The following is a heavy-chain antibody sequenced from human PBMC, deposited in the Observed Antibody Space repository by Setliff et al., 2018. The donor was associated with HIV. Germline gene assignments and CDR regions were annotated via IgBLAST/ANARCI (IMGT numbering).Heavy chain of an antibody. CDR2: IYYSWST. D-gene: IGHD2-2*01. V-gene: IGHV4-39*01. CDR1: GGSISSSSYY. CDR3: ARPADCSSTSCYLWYFDL. J-gene: IGHJ2*01. Sequence: LSLTCTVSGGSISSSSYYWGWIRQPPGKGLEWIGSIYYSWSTYYNPSPKSRVTISVDTSKNQFSLKLSSVTAADTAVYYCARPADCSSTSCYLWYFDLWGRGTLVTVSS.